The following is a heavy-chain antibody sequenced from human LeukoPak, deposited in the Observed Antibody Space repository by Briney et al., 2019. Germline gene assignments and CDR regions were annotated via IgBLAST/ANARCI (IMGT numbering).Heavy chain of an antibody. CDR3: GRDPTYYDLGWFDP. J-gene: IGHJ5*02. V-gene: IGHV4-59*01. Sequence: PSETLSLTCAVYGGSFSSYYWSWIRQTPGKGLEWIGYIYYSGSTNYNPSLKSRVTISVDTSKNQFSLKLSSVTAADTAVYYCGRDPTYYDLGWFDPWGQGTLVTVSS. CDR1: GGSFSSYY. D-gene: IGHD3-3*01. CDR2: IYYSGST.